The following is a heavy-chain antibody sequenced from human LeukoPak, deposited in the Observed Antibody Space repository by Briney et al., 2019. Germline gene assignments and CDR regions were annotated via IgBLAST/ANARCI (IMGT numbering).Heavy chain of an antibody. CDR2: ISGSGGST. V-gene: IGHV3-23*01. Sequence: GGSLRLSCAASGFTFSSYSMNWVRQAPGKGLEWVSAISGSGGSTYYADSVKGRFTISRDNSKNTLYLQMNSLRADDTAVYYCAKSEEVEDIVVVVAADYWGQGTLVTVSS. D-gene: IGHD2-15*01. CDR1: GFTFSSYS. CDR3: AKSEEVEDIVVVVAADY. J-gene: IGHJ4*02.